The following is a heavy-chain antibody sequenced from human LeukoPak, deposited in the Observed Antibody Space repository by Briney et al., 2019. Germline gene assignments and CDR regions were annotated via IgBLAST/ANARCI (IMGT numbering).Heavy chain of an antibody. D-gene: IGHD1-14*01. J-gene: IGHJ4*02. CDR1: GFTFSTLT. V-gene: IGHV3-30-3*01. CDR3: VGDRIPGPPDYFDY. Sequence: PGRSLRLSCAASGFTFSTLTMYWVRQAPGKGLEWVAVISHEGSIQYYADSVRGRFTISRDSSKKTVSLQMNSLRGEDTAVYFCVGDRIPGPPDYFDYWGQGTLVTVSS. CDR2: ISHEGSIQ.